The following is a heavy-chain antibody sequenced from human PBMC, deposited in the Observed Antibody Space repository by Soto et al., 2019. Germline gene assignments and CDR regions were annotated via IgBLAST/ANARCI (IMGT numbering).Heavy chain of an antibody. CDR1: GYAFTTYG. Sequence: QVHLVQSGAELKKPGASVKVSCQGSGYAFTTYGITWVRQAPGQGLEWMGWISAHNGNTNYAQKLQGRVTVTRDTSTSTAYMERRSPRYDDTAVYYCARGRYGDYWGQGALVTVSS. CDR3: ARGRYGDY. CDR2: ISAHNGNT. D-gene: IGHD1-1*01. J-gene: IGHJ4*02. V-gene: IGHV1-18*01.